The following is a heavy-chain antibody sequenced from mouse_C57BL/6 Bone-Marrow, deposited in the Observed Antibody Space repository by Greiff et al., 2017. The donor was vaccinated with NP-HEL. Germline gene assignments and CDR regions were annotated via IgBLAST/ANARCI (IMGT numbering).Heavy chain of an antibody. Sequence: QVQLQQSGPGLVQPSQSLSITCTVSGFSLTSYGVHWVRQSPGKGLEWLGVIWSGGSTDSNAAFISILGISKDNSKSQVFFKMNSLQADNTAIYYSARDGAQSLTKYYYAMDYWGQGTSVTVSS. CDR1: GFSLTSYG. CDR2: IWSGGST. J-gene: IGHJ4*01. D-gene: IGHD1-3*01. CDR3: ARDGAQSLTKYYYAMDY. V-gene: IGHV2-2*01.